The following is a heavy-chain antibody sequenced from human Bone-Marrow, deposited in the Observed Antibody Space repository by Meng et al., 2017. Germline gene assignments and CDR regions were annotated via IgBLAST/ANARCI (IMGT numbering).Heavy chain of an antibody. Sequence: GRVVEAGGGVVRPGRSRSLSCAASGFTFSSDGMHWVRQAPGKGLEWVAVIWYDGSNKYYADSVKGRFTISRDNSKNTLYLQMNSLRAEDTAVYYCARHSGTRQRGWFDPWGQGTLVTVSS. D-gene: IGHD1-26*01. J-gene: IGHJ5*02. V-gene: IGHV3-33*01. CDR1: GFTFSSDG. CDR3: ARHSGTRQRGWFDP. CDR2: IWYDGSNK.